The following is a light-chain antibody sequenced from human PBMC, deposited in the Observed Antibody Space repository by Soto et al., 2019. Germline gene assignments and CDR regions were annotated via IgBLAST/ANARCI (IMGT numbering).Light chain of an antibody. CDR1: QGISSY. CDR3: QQYYSYPS. V-gene: IGKV1-8*01. CDR2: AAS. J-gene: IGKJ4*01. Sequence: AIRMTQSPSSLSASTGDRVTITCRASQGISSYLAWYQQKPGKAPKRLIYAASTLQSGVPSRFSGSGSGTDFTLTISCLQSEDFATYYCQQYYSYPSFGGGTKVDIK.